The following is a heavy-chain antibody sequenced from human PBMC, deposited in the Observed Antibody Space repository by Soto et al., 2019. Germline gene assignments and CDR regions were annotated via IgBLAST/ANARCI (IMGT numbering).Heavy chain of an antibody. CDR1: GFTFSSYD. Sequence: GGSLRLSCAASGFTFSSYDMHWVRQATGKGLEWVSAIGTAGDTYYPGSVKGRFTISRENAKNSLYLQMNSLRAGDTAVYYCARGKSPYQLLAYNWFDPWGQGTLVTVSS. D-gene: IGHD2-2*01. J-gene: IGHJ5*02. CDR2: IGTAGDT. CDR3: ARGKSPYQLLAYNWFDP. V-gene: IGHV3-13*01.